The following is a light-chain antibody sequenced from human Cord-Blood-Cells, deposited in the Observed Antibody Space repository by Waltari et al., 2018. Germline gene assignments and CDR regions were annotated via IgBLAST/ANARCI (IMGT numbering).Light chain of an antibody. CDR3: QQYNSYWT. J-gene: IGKJ1*01. CDR1: QSIRSC. V-gene: IGKV1-5*03. Sequence: DIQMTQSPSTLSASVGDRVTITCRASQSIRSCLAWYQQKPGKAPKLLIYKASSLESGVPSRFSGSGSGTEFTLTISSLQPDDFATYYCQQYNSYWTFGQGTKVEIK. CDR2: KAS.